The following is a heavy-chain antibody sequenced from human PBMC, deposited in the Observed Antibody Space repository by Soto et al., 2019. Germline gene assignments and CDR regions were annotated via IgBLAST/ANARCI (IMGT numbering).Heavy chain of an antibody. CDR3: ARDRWYSSSWHVDY. V-gene: IGHV1-69*13. CDR2: IIPIFGTA. J-gene: IGHJ4*02. Sequence: SVKVSCKAAGGTFSSYAISWVRQAPGQGLEWMGGIIPIFGTANYAQKFQGRVTITADESTSTAYMELSSLRSEDTAVYYCARDRWYSSSWHVDYWGQGTLVTVFS. CDR1: GGTFSSYA. D-gene: IGHD6-13*01.